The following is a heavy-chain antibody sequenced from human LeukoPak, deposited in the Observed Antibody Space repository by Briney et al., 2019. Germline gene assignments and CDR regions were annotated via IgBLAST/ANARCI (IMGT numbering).Heavy chain of an antibody. CDR3: ARHDRLLPRFDY. CDR2: IYYSGST. J-gene: IGHJ4*02. Sequence: SETLSLTCTVSGGSISSYYWSWIRQPPGKGLEWIGYIYYSGSTNYNLSLKSRVTISVDTSKNQFSLKLSSVTAADTAVYYCARHDRLLPRFDYWGQGTLVTVSS. D-gene: IGHD2-21*02. CDR1: GGSISSYY. V-gene: IGHV4-59*08.